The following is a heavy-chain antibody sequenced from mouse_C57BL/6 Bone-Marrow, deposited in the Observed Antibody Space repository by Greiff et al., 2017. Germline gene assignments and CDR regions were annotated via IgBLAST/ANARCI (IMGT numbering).Heavy chain of an antibody. CDR2: INPNNGGT. J-gene: IGHJ2*01. D-gene: IGHD1-1*01. V-gene: IGHV1-26*01. CDR1: GYTFTDYY. Sequence: EVQLQQSGPELVKPGASVKISCKASGYTFTDYYMNWVKQSHGKSLEWIGDINPNNGGTSYNQKFKGKATLTVDKSSSTAYMELLSLTSEDSAVYYCARDFDYGSSSYYFDYGGRGTTLTVSS. CDR3: ARDFDYGSSSYYFDY.